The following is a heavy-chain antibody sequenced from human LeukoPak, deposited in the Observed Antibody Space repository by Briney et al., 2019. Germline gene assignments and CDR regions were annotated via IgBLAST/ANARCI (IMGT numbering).Heavy chain of an antibody. CDR1: GGSISSSSYS. J-gene: IGHJ6*03. D-gene: IGHD6-6*01. CDR3: ARGATGIAARYYYYYMDV. Sequence: PSETLSLTCTVSGGSISSSSYSWGWIRQPPGKGLEWIGEINHSGSTNYNPSLKSRVTISVDTSKNQFSLKLSSVTAADTAVYYCARGATGIAARYYYYYMDVWGKGTTVTVSS. CDR2: INHSGST. V-gene: IGHV4-39*07.